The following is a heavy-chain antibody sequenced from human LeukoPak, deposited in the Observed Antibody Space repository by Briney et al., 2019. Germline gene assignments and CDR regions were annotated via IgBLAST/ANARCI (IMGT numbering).Heavy chain of an antibody. D-gene: IGHD2-21*02. J-gene: IGHJ5*02. CDR2: INPSGGST. CDR3: ARGGIVVVTAMGNWFDP. CDR1: GYTFTSYY. Sequence: GASVKVSCKASGYTFTSYYMHWVRQAPGQGLEWMGIINPSGGSTSYAQKFQGRVTMVRDTSTSTVYMELSSLRSEDTAVYYCARGGIVVVTAMGNWFDPWGQGTLVTVSS. V-gene: IGHV1-46*01.